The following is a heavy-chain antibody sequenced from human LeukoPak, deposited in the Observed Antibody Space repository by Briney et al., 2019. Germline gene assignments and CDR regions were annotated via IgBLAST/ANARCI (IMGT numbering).Heavy chain of an antibody. CDR1: GFTFSNYG. D-gene: IGHD5-18*01. Sequence: PGGSLRLSCAASGFTFSNYGMHWVRQAPGKGLEWVAVIWYDGTYKYYADSVKGRFTISRDNSKNTLDLQMNSLRDEDTAVYYCARDREASGGIQYYFDYWGQGTLVTVSS. CDR2: IWYDGTYK. V-gene: IGHV3-33*01. CDR3: ARDREASGGIQYYFDY. J-gene: IGHJ4*02.